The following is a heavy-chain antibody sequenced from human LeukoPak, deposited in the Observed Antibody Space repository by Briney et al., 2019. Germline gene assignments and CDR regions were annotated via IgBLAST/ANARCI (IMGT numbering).Heavy chain of an antibody. J-gene: IGHJ6*03. CDR3: ARCLVGSGSYPYYMDV. D-gene: IGHD3-10*01. Sequence: TSETLSLTCTVSSYSINSGYYWGWIRQAPGKRLEWIGSIYHGGSTYYNPSLKSRVTISVDTSKNQFSLKLSSVTAADTAVYYCARCLVGSGSYPYYMDVWGKGTTVTVSS. CDR1: SYSINSGYY. V-gene: IGHV4-38-2*02. CDR2: IYHGGST.